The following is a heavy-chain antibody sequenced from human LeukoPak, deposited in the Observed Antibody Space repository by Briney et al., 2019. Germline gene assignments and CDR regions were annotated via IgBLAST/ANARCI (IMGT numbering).Heavy chain of an antibody. CDR1: GFTFSSYS. J-gene: IGHJ5*02. D-gene: IGHD6-19*01. V-gene: IGHV3-21*01. CDR3: ARDQEAVAGTGWFDP. Sequence: GGSLRLSCAASGFTFSSYSMNWVRQAPGKGLEWVSSISSSSSYIYYADSVKGRFTISRDNAKNSLYLQMNSLRAEDTAVYYCARDQEAVAGTGWFDPWGQGTLVTVSS. CDR2: ISSSSSYI.